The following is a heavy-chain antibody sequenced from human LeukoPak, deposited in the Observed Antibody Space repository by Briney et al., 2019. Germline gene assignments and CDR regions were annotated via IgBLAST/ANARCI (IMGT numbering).Heavy chain of an antibody. J-gene: IGHJ4*02. D-gene: IGHD3-10*01. CDR2: ISYDGSNK. V-gene: IGHV3-33*05. Sequence: PGGSLRLSCAASGFTFSSYGMHWVRQAPGKGLEWVAVISYDGSNKYYADSVKGRFTISRNNSKNTLYLQMNSLRAEDTAVYYCARDQSGLLWFGEPPDWGQGTLVTVSS. CDR1: GFTFSSYG. CDR3: ARDQSGLLWFGEPPD.